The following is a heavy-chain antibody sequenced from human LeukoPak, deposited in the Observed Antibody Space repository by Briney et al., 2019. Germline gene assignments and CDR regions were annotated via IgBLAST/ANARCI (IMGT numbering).Heavy chain of an antibody. Sequence: ASVKVSCKSSGYTFTGYYMHWVRQAPGQGLEWMGWINPNSGGTNCAQRFQGRVTMTRDTSISTAYMELSRLRSDDTAVYYCGREYYDSSGSWFDPWGQGTLVTVSS. J-gene: IGHJ5*02. D-gene: IGHD3-22*01. V-gene: IGHV1-2*02. CDR3: GREYYDSSGSWFDP. CDR1: GYTFTGYY. CDR2: INPNSGGT.